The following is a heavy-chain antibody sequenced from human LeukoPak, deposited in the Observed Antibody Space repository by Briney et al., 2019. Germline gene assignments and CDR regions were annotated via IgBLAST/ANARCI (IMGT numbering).Heavy chain of an antibody. CDR2: IYHSGST. J-gene: IGHJ5*02. Sequence: SETLSLTCAVSGYSISSGYYWGWIRQPPGKGLEWIGSIYHSGSTYYNPSLKSRVTISVDTSKNQFSLKLSSVTAADTAVYYCARTEGYYGSWSYYKSPMFDPWGQGTLVTVSS. CDR1: GYSISSGYY. D-gene: IGHD3-10*01. CDR3: ARTEGYYGSWSYYKSPMFDP. V-gene: IGHV4-38-2*01.